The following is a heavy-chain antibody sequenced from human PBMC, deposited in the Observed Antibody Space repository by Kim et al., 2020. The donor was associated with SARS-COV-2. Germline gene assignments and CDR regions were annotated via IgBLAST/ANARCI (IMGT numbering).Heavy chain of an antibody. V-gene: IGHV4-39*01. Sequence: SETLSLTCTVSGGSISSSSYYWGWIRQPPGKGLEWIGSIYYSGSTYYNPSLKSRVTISVDTSKNQFSLKLSSVTAADTAVYYCAGSITMVRGVMRRGFDPWGQGTLVTVSS. CDR3: AGSITMVRGVMRRGFDP. CDR2: IYYSGST. CDR1: GGSISSSSYY. D-gene: IGHD3-10*01. J-gene: IGHJ5*02.